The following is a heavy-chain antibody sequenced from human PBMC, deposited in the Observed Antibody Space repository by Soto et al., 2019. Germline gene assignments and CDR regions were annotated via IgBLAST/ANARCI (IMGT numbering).Heavy chain of an antibody. D-gene: IGHD2-2*01. Sequence: GGSLSLSCAASGFTFSSYAMSWVRQAPGKGLEWVSAIMGSGVSTYYADSVKGRLPISRDISKTTLYLKMNSLRAEDTAVYYCAKDRVVPAEYAFDIWGQGTMVTVSS. CDR2: IMGSGVST. J-gene: IGHJ3*02. V-gene: IGHV3-23*01. CDR3: AKDRVVPAEYAFDI. CDR1: GFTFSSYA.